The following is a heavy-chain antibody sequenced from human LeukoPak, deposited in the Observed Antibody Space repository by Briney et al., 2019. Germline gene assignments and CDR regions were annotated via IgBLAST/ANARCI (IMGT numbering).Heavy chain of an antibody. D-gene: IGHD3-3*01. Sequence: SETLSLTCTVSGGSISSYYWSWIRQPPGKGLEWIGSIYYSGSTYYNPSLKSRVTISVDTSKNQFSLKLSSVTAADTAVYYCARDIPRITISPVIDYMDVWGKGTTVTVSS. CDR2: IYYSGST. CDR3: ARDIPRITISPVIDYMDV. V-gene: IGHV4-59*12. CDR1: GGSISSYY. J-gene: IGHJ6*03.